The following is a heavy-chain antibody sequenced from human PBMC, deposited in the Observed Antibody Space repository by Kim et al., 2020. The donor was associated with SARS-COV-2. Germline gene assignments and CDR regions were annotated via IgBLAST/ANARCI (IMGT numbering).Heavy chain of an antibody. Sequence: SETLSLTCRVSGDSVISNLHYWARLRQPPGKGLEWIGSIFHSGATFFNPSLKSRFIMSVDTSTNQFSLKVKPVTAADTSLYFCARDDSYEADFFDYWGQGMLVTVSS. CDR1: GDSVISNLHY. V-gene: IGHV4-39*01. D-gene: IGHD3-16*01. CDR2: IFHSGAT. J-gene: IGHJ4*02. CDR3: ARDDSYEADFFDY.